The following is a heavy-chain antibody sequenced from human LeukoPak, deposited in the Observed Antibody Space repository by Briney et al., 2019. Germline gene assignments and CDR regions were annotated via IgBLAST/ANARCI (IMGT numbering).Heavy chain of an antibody. Sequence: PGGSLRLSCAASGYTFSDFSVNWVRQAPGKGLEWVSSISVRSNYRYYADSVRGRFTISRDDARDSLFRQMNSLRAEDTAVYFCVRLRRNNDRSGYYYYYDYWGQGTLVTVSS. CDR2: ISVRSNYR. D-gene: IGHD3-22*01. CDR3: VRLRRNNDRSGYYYYYDY. V-gene: IGHV3-21*01. J-gene: IGHJ4*02. CDR1: GYTFSDFS.